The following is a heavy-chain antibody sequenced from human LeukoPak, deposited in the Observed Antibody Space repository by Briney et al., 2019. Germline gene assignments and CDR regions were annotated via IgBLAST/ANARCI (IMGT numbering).Heavy chain of an antibody. CDR2: IYYSGST. CDR1: DGSISSYF. J-gene: IGHJ3*02. V-gene: IGHV4-59*01. Sequence: SETLSLTCTVSDGSISSYFWSWIRQPPGKGLEWIGYIYYSGSTNYNPSLKSRVTISVDTSKNQFSLKLSSVTAADTAVYYCARDHCSGGSCYPDAFDIWGQGTMVTVSS. D-gene: IGHD2-15*01. CDR3: ARDHCSGGSCYPDAFDI.